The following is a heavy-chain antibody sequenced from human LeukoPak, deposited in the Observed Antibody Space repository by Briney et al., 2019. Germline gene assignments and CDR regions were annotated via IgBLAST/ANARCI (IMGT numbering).Heavy chain of an antibody. CDR1: GGSISSYY. V-gene: IGHV4-59*08. CDR2: IYYSGNT. CDR3: ARINWNYFDY. D-gene: IGHD1-1*01. Sequence: SETLSLTCTVSGGSISSYYRSWVRQPPGKGLEWIGHIYYSGNTNYNPSLKSRLTMSADRSRNQFSLNLNSVTAADTAVYYCARINWNYFDYWGQGILVTVSS. J-gene: IGHJ4*02.